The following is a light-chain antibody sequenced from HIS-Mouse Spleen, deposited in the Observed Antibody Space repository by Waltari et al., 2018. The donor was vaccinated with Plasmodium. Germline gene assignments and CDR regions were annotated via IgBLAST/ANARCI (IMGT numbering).Light chain of an antibody. J-gene: IGLJ3*02. V-gene: IGLV3-10*01. CDR3: YSTDSSGNHRV. Sequence: SYELTQPPSVSVSPGQTARLTCSGDALPKKYAYWYQEKSGQAPVLGIYEDSKRPSGIRERFSGSSSGTMATLTISGAQVEDEADYYCYSTDSSGNHRVFGGGTKLTVL. CDR2: EDS. CDR1: ALPKKY.